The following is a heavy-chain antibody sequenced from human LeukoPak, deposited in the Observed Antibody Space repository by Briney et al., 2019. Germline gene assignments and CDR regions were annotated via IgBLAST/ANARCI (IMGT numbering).Heavy chain of an antibody. CDR1: GYSFTSYD. J-gene: IGHJ5*01. D-gene: IGHD4-11*01. CDR2: MNANTGAT. CDR3: ARRNSWYDS. Sequence: GASVKVSCKASGYSFTSYDINWVRQATGQGLEWMGWMNANTGATGYAQKFQGRVTITRDTSISTAYMELSSLRSEDTAIYYCARRNSWYDSWGQGTLVTVLS. V-gene: IGHV1-8*01.